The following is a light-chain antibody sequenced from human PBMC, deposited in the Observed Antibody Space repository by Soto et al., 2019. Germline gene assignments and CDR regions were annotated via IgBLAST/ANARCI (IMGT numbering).Light chain of an antibody. CDR3: QRYHSALLT. Sequence: DIPMTQSPSSLSASVGDRVTIACRASQGINNYLAWYQQRPGKVPRLLIYAASTLHSDVPSRFSGSGFGTDFTLTISSLQPEDVATYYCQRYHSALLTFGPGTKVNIK. J-gene: IGKJ3*01. CDR1: QGINNY. CDR2: AAS. V-gene: IGKV1-27*01.